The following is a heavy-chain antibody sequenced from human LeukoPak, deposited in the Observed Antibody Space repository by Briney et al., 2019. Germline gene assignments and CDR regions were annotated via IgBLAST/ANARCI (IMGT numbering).Heavy chain of an antibody. CDR2: INPNSGGT. J-gene: IGHJ6*03. CDR3: ASLGPYCSSTSCYRLGPYYYYMDV. V-gene: IGHV1-2*06. CDR1: GYTFTGYY. D-gene: IGHD2-2*02. Sequence: ASVKVSCKASGYTFTGYYMHWVRQAPGQGLEWMGRINPNSGGTNYAQKFQGRVTMTRDTSISTAYMELSRLRSDDTAVYYCASLGPYCSSTSCYRLGPYYYYMDVWGKGTTVTVSS.